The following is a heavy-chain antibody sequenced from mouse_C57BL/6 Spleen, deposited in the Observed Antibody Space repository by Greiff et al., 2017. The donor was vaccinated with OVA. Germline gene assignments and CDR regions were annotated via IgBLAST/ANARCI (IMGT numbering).Heavy chain of an antibody. J-gene: IGHJ1*03. CDR3: VRQRGPPLYWYFDV. CDR2: IRSKSNNYAT. CDR1: GFSFNTYA. V-gene: IGHV10-1*01. Sequence: EVQRVESGGGLVQPKGSLKLSCAASGFSFNTYAMNWVRQAPGKGLEWVARIRSKSNNYATYYADSVKDRFTISRDDSESMLYLQMTNLKTADTAMDFRVRQRGPPLYWYFDVWGTGTTVTVSS.